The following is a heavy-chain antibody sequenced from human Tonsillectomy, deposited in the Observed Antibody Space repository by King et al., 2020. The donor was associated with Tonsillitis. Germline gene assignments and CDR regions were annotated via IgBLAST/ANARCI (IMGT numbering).Heavy chain of an antibody. D-gene: IGHD2-21*01. Sequence: QLVQSGAEVKKPGESLRISCKASGYSFTIYWIAWVRQMPGKGLEWMGIIYPGDSDTRYSPSFQCQVTISADKSINTAYLQWSSLKASDTAMYYCARRDVAAFDFWGQGTMVTVSS. CDR2: IYPGDSDT. J-gene: IGHJ3*01. CDR1: GYSFTIYW. CDR3: ARRDVAAFDF. V-gene: IGHV5-51*01.